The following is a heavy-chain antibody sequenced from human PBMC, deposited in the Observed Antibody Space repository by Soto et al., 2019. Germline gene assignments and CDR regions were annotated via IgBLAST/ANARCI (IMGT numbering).Heavy chain of an antibody. CDR2: IYYSGST. CDR3: AREKQLWPPYFDY. Sequence: TSETLSLTCTVSGGSLSSGGYYWSWIRQHPGKGLEWIGYIYYSGSTYYNPSLKSRVTISVDTSKNQFSLKLSSVTAADTAVYYRAREKQLWPPYFDYWGQGTLVTVSS. J-gene: IGHJ4*02. V-gene: IGHV4-31*03. D-gene: IGHD5-18*01. CDR1: GGSLSSGGYY.